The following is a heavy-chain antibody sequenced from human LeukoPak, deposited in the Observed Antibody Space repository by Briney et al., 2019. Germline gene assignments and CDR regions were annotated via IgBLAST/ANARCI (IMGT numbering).Heavy chain of an antibody. J-gene: IGHJ6*02. V-gene: IGHV3-11*03. CDR3: ARYCSSTSCYGNYYYGMDV. CDR2: ISSSSSYT. D-gene: IGHD2-2*01. Sequence: PGGSLRLSCAASGFTFNDYYMSWIRQAPGKGLEWVSYISSSSSYTNYADSVKGRFTISRDNAKNSLYLQMNSLRAEDTAVYYCARYCSSTSCYGNYYYGMDVWGQGTTVTVSS. CDR1: GFTFNDYY.